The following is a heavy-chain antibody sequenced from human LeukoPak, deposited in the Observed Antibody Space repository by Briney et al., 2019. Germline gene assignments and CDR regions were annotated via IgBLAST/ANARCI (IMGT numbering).Heavy chain of an antibody. Sequence: SGGSLRLSCAASGFTVSSNYMSWIRQPPGKGLEWIGEINHSGSTNYNPSLKSRVTISVDTSKNQFSLKLSSVTAADTAVYYCASRGMEVWGQGTTVTVSS. CDR3: ASRGMEV. D-gene: IGHD3-10*01. CDR2: INHSGST. V-gene: IGHV4-34*01. CDR1: GFTVSSNY. J-gene: IGHJ6*02.